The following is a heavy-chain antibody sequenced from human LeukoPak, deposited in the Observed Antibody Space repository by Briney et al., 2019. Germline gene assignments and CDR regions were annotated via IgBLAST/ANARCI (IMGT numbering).Heavy chain of an antibody. D-gene: IGHD6-13*01. CDR2: IYYSGNT. Sequence: SETLSLTCTVSGVSISSSNSYWGWIRQPPGKGLEWIGSIYYSGNTYYNASLKSQVSISIDTSKNRFSLKLSSVTAADTAVYYCVGSSSWYLDYWGQGTLVTVSS. CDR1: GVSISSSNSY. J-gene: IGHJ4*02. CDR3: VGSSSWYLDY. V-gene: IGHV4-39*01.